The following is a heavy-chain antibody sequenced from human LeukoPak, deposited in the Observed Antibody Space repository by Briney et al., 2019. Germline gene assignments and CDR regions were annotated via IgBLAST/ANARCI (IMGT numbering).Heavy chain of an antibody. CDR2: INSDGSST. D-gene: IGHD3-22*01. CDR1: GFTFSSYW. CDR3: ARSPDSSGYYDY. V-gene: IGHV3-74*01. Sequence: PGGSLRLSCAASGFTFSSYWMHWVRQAPGKGLVWVSRINSDGSSTNYADSVKGRFTISRDNAKNTLSLQMNSLRAEDTALYYCARSPDSSGYYDYWGQGTLVTVSS. J-gene: IGHJ4*02.